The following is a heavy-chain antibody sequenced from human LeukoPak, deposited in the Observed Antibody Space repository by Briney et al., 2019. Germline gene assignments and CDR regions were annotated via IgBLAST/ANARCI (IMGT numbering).Heavy chain of an antibody. CDR1: GFTFSSYS. Sequence: GGSLRLSCAASGFTFSSYSMNWVRQAPGKGLEWVSYISSSSSTIYYADSVKGRFTISRDNAKNSLYLQMNSLRSEDTAVYYCARDGPLNGSSSWYGDYYYYYYMDVWGKGTTVTVSS. J-gene: IGHJ6*03. D-gene: IGHD6-13*01. CDR3: ARDGPLNGSSSWYGDYYYYYYMDV. CDR2: ISSSSSTI. V-gene: IGHV3-48*01.